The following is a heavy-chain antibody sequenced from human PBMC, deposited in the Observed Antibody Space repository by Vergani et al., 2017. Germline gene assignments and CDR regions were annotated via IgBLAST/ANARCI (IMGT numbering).Heavy chain of an antibody. J-gene: IGHJ6*02. D-gene: IGHD2-2*01. V-gene: IGHV3-23*01. CDR3: ARDLPVVVPAALGGMDV. CDR1: GFTFSTYA. CDR2: ISSDGGST. Sequence: EVQLLESGGGLVQPGGSLRLSCAASGFTFSTYAMTWVRQAPGKGLEWVSTISSDGGSTYYADSVKGRFTISRDNAKNSLYLQMNSLRAEDTAVYYCARDLPVVVPAALGGMDVWGQGTTVTVSS.